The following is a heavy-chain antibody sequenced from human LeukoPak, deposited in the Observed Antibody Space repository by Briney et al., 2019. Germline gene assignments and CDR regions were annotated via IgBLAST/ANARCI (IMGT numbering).Heavy chain of an antibody. V-gene: IGHV4-38-2*02. CDR1: GDSISSGYY. CDR3: ARAPYYSNYGLYYYYMDV. J-gene: IGHJ6*03. D-gene: IGHD4-11*01. Sequence: SETLSLTCTVSGDSISSGYYWGWIRQPPGKGLEWIASVYRSGSTYYKSSLKSRVRISVDTSKNQFSLHLTSVTAADTAVYYCARAPYYSNYGLYYYYMDVWGKGTTVTVSS. CDR2: VYRSGST.